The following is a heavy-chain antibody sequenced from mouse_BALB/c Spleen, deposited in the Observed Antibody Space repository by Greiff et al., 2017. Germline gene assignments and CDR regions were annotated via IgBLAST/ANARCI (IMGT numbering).Heavy chain of an antibody. V-gene: IGHV3-2*02. CDR2: ISYSGST. D-gene: IGHD1-2*01. CDR3: ARGERLRAWFAY. Sequence: EVHLVESGPGLVKPSQSLSLTCTVTGYSITSDYAWNWIRQFPGNLLEWMGYISYSGSTSYNPSLKSRISITRDTSKNQFFLQLNSVTTEDTATYYCARGERLRAWFAYWGQGTLVTVSA. CDR1: GYSITSDYA. J-gene: IGHJ3*01.